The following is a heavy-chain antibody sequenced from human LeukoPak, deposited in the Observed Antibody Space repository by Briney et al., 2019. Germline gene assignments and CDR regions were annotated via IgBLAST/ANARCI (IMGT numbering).Heavy chain of an antibody. CDR3: ARDLSIAAPLLGRYYGMDV. J-gene: IGHJ6*02. V-gene: IGHV1-18*01. CDR1: GYTFTSYG. D-gene: IGHD6-6*01. Sequence: ASVKVSCKASGYTFTSYGISWVRQAPGQGLEWMGWISAYNGNTNYAQKLQGRVTMTTDTSTSTAYMELRSLRSDDTAVYYCARDLSIAAPLLGRYYGMDVWGQGTTVTVSS. CDR2: ISAYNGNT.